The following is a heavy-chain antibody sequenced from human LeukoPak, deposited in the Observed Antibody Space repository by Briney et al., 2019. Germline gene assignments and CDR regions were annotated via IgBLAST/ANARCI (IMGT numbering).Heavy chain of an antibody. Sequence: SETLSLTCSVSGGSISSSSYFWAWIRQPPGKGLQWIGSIDYSGTTYDNPSVKSRVTISLDTSKNQFSLKLSSVTAADTAVYYCARQVLWNDFYYYYYMDVWGKGTTVTVSS. CDR1: GGSISSSSYF. J-gene: IGHJ6*03. V-gene: IGHV4-39*01. D-gene: IGHD1-1*01. CDR3: ARQVLWNDFYYYYYMDV. CDR2: IDYSGTT.